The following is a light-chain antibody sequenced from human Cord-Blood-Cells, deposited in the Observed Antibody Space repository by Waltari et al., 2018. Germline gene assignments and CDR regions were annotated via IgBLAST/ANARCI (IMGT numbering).Light chain of an antibody. CDR2: YVS. Sequence: QSALTQSASVSGSPGQSITISCTGTSSDVGGYNHVSWYQQHPGKAPKLMIYYVSNRPSGVSNRFSGSKSGNTASLTISGLQAEDEADYYCSSYTSSSNWVFGGGTKLTVL. CDR1: SSDVGGYNH. V-gene: IGLV2-14*03. J-gene: IGLJ3*02. CDR3: SSYTSSSNWV.